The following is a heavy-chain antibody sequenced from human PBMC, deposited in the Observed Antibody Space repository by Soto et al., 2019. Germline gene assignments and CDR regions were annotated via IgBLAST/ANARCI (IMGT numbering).Heavy chain of an antibody. CDR1: GYTFTSYG. CDR2: ISAYNGNT. CDR3: AGDIAVAGHFDYYYYGVDV. V-gene: IGHV1-18*01. D-gene: IGHD6-19*01. J-gene: IGHJ6*02. Sequence: QVQLVQSGAEVKKPGASVKVSCKASGYTFTSYGISWVRQAPGQGLEWMGWISAYNGNTNYAQKLQGRVTMTTDTSTRTAYMELRSLRSDDTAVYYCAGDIAVAGHFDYYYYGVDVRGQGTTGTVSS.